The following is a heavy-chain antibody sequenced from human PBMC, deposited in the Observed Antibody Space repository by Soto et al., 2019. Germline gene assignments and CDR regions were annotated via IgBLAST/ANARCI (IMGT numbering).Heavy chain of an antibody. D-gene: IGHD3-10*01. V-gene: IGHV5-10-1*01. J-gene: IGHJ6*02. Sequence: ESLKISCKGSGHSFTSYWISWVRQMPGKGLEWMGRIDPSDSYTNYSPSFQGHVTISADKSISTAYLQWSSLKASDTAMYYCARRPMVRGVISYYYYGMDVWGQGTTVTVS. CDR1: GHSFTSYW. CDR2: IDPSDSYT. CDR3: ARRPMVRGVISYYYYGMDV.